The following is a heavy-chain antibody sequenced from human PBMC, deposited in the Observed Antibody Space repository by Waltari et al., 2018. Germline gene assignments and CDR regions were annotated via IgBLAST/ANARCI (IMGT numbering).Heavy chain of an antibody. D-gene: IGHD6-6*01. CDR3: ARAGSAARPTSFPCDY. V-gene: IGHV1-2*02. CDR1: GYTFTGYY. Sequence: QVQLVQSGAEVKKPGASVKVSCKASGYTFTGYYMHWVRQAPGQGLEWMGWINPNSGGTNYAQKFQGRVTMTRDTSISTAYMELSRLRSDDTAVYYCARAGSAARPTSFPCDYWGQGTLVTVSS. J-gene: IGHJ4*02. CDR2: INPNSGGT.